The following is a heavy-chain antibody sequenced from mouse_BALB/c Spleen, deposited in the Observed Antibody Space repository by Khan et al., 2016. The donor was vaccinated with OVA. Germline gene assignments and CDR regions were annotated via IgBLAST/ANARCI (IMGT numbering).Heavy chain of an antibody. V-gene: IGHV5-4*02. CDR3: RRGYYGDPFAY. CDR2: ISDGVRYI. CDR1: GFTFSDYY. Sequence: EVELVESGGGLVKPGGSLKLSCAASGFTFSDYYMYWVRQTPDERLEWVATISDGVRYIYYPDNVKGRFTISRDNAKNNLYLQMSSLKSEDSAMYYCRRGYYGDPFAYWGHGTLVTVSA. D-gene: IGHD2-13*01. J-gene: IGHJ3*01.